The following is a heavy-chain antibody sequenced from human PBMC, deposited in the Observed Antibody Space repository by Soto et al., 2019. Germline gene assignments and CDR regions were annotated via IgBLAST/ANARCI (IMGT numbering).Heavy chain of an antibody. D-gene: IGHD3-16*01. CDR1: GYTFTSYG. CDR2: ISAYNGNT. CDR3: ARDPYDYVWGSSNWFDP. V-gene: IGHV1-18*01. Sequence: QVQLVQSGAEVKKPGASVKVSWKASGYTFTSYGISWVRQAPGQGLEWMGWISAYNGNTNYAQKLQGRVTMTTDTSTSTAYMELRSLRSDDTAVYYCARDPYDYVWGSSNWFDPWGQGTLVTVSS. J-gene: IGHJ5*02.